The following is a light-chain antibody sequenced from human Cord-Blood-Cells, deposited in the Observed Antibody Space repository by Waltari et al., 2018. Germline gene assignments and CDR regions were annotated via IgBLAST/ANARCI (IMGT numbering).Light chain of an antibody. CDR1: SRYVGSYHL. Sequence: QSALTQPASVSGFPGQSITISCTGTSRYVGSYHLFSWYQQHPGKAPNLMIYEGSKRPSGVSNRFSGSKSGNTASLTISGLQAEDEADYYCCSYAGSSTWVFGGGTKLTVL. J-gene: IGLJ3*02. V-gene: IGLV2-23*01. CDR3: CSYAGSSTWV. CDR2: EGS.